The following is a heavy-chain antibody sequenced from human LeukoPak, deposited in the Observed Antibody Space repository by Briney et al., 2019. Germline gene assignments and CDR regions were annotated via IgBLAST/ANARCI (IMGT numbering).Heavy chain of an antibody. CDR1: GGSISSSNW. J-gene: IGHJ4*02. CDR2: IYYSGST. V-gene: IGHV4-4*02. D-gene: IGHD2-15*01. CDR3: ARDLATYCYDY. Sequence: SETLSLTCAVSGGSISSSNWWSWVRQPPGKGLEWIGSIYYSGSTYYNPSLKSRVTISVDTSKNQFSLKLSSVTAADTAVYYCARDLATYCYDYWGQGTLVTVSS.